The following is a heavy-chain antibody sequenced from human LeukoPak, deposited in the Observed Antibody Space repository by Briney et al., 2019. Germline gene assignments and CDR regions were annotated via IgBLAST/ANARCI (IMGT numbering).Heavy chain of an antibody. V-gene: IGHV4-59*01. CDR1: GGSISSYH. Sequence: PSETLSLTCTVSGGSISSYHWSWIRQPRGKGLEWIAYIYYSGSTNYNPSLKSRVTISVDTSKNQFSLKLSSVTAADTAVYYCARERILGATPFDYWGQGTLVTVSS. J-gene: IGHJ4*02. CDR3: ARERILGATPFDY. D-gene: IGHD1-26*01. CDR2: IYYSGST.